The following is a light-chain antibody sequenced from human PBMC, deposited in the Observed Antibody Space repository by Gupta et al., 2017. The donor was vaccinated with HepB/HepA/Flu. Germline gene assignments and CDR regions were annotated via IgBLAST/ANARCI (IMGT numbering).Light chain of an antibody. CDR2: GAS. V-gene: IGKV3-15*01. CDR3: QQYNDWPPLT. Sequence: EIVMTRSPATLSVPTGERATLPCRASQSVSNNVAWYQQRPGQAPRLLIYGASTRATGSPARFSGSGSGTEFTLPIISLQSEDFAVYHCQQYNDWPPLTFGGGTKVEIK. CDR1: QSVSNN. J-gene: IGKJ4*01.